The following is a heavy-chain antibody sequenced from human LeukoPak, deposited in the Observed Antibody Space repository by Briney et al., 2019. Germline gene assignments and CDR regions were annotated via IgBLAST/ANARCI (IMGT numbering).Heavy chain of an antibody. CDR1: GFTFSSYA. D-gene: IGHD3-22*01. CDR2: ISGSGGST. Sequence: SGGSLRLSCAASGFTFSSYAMSWVRQAPGKGLEWVSAISGSGGSTYYADSVKGRFTISRDNSKNTLYLQMNSLRAKDTAVYYCAYPRSAYDSSGYADYGAFDIWGQGTMVTVSS. V-gene: IGHV3-23*01. CDR3: AYPRSAYDSSGYADYGAFDI. J-gene: IGHJ3*02.